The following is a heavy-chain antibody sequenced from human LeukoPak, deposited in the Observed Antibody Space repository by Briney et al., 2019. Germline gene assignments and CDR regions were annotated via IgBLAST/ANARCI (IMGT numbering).Heavy chain of an antibody. V-gene: IGHV4-59*08. D-gene: IGHD3-3*02. CDR1: RGSISPDH. J-gene: IGHJ4*02. Sequence: SETLSLTCTVSRGSISPDHCAWIRQPPGKGLEWIGYIFYTGRARYNPSLESGVTFTVDMYKNQVSLKLNSVTAADTAIYYCARLVDGIYTRVDSWGQGTLVTVSP. CDR3: ARLVDGIYTRVDS. CDR2: IFYTGRA.